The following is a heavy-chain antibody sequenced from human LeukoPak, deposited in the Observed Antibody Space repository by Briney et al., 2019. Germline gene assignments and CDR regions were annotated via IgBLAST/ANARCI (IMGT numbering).Heavy chain of an antibody. CDR2: ISRISSTI. J-gene: IGHJ4*02. Sequence: PGWSLRLSCAASGFTFSSYSMNWVRQAPGKGLEWVSYISRISSTIYYADSVKGRFSISRDNAKHSLYLQMNSLRDEDTAVYYCARDSSMIHWGQGTLVTVSS. CDR3: ARDSSMIH. V-gene: IGHV3-48*02. CDR1: GFTFSSYS. D-gene: IGHD3-22*01.